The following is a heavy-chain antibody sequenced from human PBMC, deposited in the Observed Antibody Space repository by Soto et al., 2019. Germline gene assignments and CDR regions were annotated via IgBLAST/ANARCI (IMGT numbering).Heavy chain of an antibody. V-gene: IGHV4-59*01. Sequence: SETLSLTCTVSGGSISRYYWSWIRQPPGKGLEWIGYIYYSGSTNYNPSLKSRVTISVDTSKNQFSLKLSSVTAADTAVYYCARSSYYNTLDYWGQGTLVTVSS. CDR3: ARSSYYNTLDY. CDR1: GGSISRYY. D-gene: IGHD3-10*01. J-gene: IGHJ4*02. CDR2: IYYSGST.